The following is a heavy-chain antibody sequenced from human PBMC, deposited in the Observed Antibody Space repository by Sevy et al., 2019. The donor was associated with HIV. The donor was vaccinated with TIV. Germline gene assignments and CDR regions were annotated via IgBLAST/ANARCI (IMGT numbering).Heavy chain of an antibody. CDR3: AKEWTLLSDWYGEFDY. V-gene: IGHV3-23*01. CDR2: ISNSGANT. CDR1: GFTLTNYG. Sequence: GGSLRLSCAASGFTLTNYGMHWVRQAPGKGLESVSGISNSGANTYYAHSVRGRFTVSRDNSKNTVYLQLNSLRADDTAIYYCAKEWTLLSDWYGEFDYWGQGSLVTVSS. J-gene: IGHJ4*02. D-gene: IGHD6-19*01.